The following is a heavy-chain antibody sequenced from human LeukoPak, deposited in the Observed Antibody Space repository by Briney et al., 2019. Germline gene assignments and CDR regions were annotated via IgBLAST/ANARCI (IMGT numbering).Heavy chain of an antibody. J-gene: IGHJ6*03. CDR3: ARVVRYSYYYYYMDV. V-gene: IGHV1-69*05. CDR2: IIPIFGTA. D-gene: IGHD1-26*01. CDR1: GGTFSSYA. Sequence: SVKVSCKASGGTFSSYAISWVLQAPGQGLEWMGGIIPIFGTANYAQKFQGRVTITTDESTSTAYMELSSLRSEDTAVYYCARVVRYSYYYYYMDVWGKGTTVTVSS.